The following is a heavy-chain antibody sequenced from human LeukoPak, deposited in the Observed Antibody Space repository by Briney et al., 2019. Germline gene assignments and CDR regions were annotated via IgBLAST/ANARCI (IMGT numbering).Heavy chain of an antibody. D-gene: IGHD3-10*01. CDR3: ARDRARTTMVYYYYYGMDV. CDR2: ISYDGSNK. V-gene: IGHV3-30-3*01. J-gene: IGHJ6*02. CDR1: GFTFSSYA. Sequence: PGGSLRLSCAASGFTFSSYAMHWVRQAPGKGLEWVAVISYDGSNKYYADSVKGRFTISRDNSKNTLYLQMNSLRAEDTAVYYCARDRARTTMVYYYYYGMDVWGQGTTVTVSS.